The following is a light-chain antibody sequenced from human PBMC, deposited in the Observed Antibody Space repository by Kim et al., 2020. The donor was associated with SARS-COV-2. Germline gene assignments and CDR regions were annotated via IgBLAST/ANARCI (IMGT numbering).Light chain of an antibody. CDR2: GKN. V-gene: IGLV3-19*01. CDR1: SLRSYY. Sequence: SSELTQDPAVSVALGQTVRITCQGDSLRSYYATWYQQKPGQAPILVIYGKNNRPSGIPDRFSGSSSGNTASLTITGTQAGDEADYYCSSLDSNDNVIFGGGTKLTVL. J-gene: IGLJ2*01. CDR3: SSLDSNDNVI.